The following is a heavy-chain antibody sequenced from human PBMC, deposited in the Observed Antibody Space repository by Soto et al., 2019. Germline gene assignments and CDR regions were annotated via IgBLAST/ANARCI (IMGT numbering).Heavy chain of an antibody. CDR3: TLEETRANFDS. Sequence: PGGSLRLSCAASGFTFSSYGMHWVRQAPGKGLEWVAVIWYDGSNKYYADSVKGRFTISRDNSKNTLYLQMNSLRAEDTAVYYCTLEETRANFDSWGQGSLVTVSS. CDR1: GFTFSSYG. V-gene: IGHV3-33*08. CDR2: IWYDGSNK. J-gene: IGHJ4*02.